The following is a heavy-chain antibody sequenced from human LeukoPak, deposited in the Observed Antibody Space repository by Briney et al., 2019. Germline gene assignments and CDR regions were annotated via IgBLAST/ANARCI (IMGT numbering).Heavy chain of an antibody. Sequence: KPGGSLRLSCAASGFTFSSYSMNWVRQAPGKGLEWVSSISSSSSYIYYADSVKGRFTISRDNAKNSLYLQMNSLRAEDTAVYYCARDRGSDLGIPPYYYMDVWGKGTTVTVSS. CDR2: ISSSSSYI. CDR3: ARDRGSDLGIPPYYYMDV. D-gene: IGHD1-14*01. CDR1: GFTFSSYS. V-gene: IGHV3-21*01. J-gene: IGHJ6*03.